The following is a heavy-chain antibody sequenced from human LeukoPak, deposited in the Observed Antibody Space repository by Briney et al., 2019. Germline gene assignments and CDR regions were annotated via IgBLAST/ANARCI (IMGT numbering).Heavy chain of an antibody. V-gene: IGHV4-34*01. CDR1: GGSFSGYY. D-gene: IGHD6-13*01. CDR3: ARGYEYSSSWPEYYGMDV. CDR2: INHSGST. Sequence: SETLSLTCAVYGGSFSGYYWSWIRQPPGKGLEWIGEINHSGSTNYNPSLKSRVTISVDTSKNQFSLKLSSVTAADTAVYYCARGYEYSSSWPEYYGMDVWGQGTTVTVS. J-gene: IGHJ6*02.